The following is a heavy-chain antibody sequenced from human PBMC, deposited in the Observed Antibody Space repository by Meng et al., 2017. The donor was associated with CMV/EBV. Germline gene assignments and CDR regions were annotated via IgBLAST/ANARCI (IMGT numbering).Heavy chain of an antibody. CDR2: ISYSGST. V-gene: IGHV4-59*01. CDR1: GDSLSRYY. Sequence: SETLSLTCTVSGDSLSRYYWSWIRQPPGRGLEWIGYISYSGSTNYNPSLRSRVTISVDTSKNQFSLKLTSVTASDTAVYFCARDRLGSSGHYYYFGMDVRGQGTTVTVSS. J-gene: IGHJ6*02. CDR3: ARDRLGSSGHYYYFGMDV. D-gene: IGHD6-19*01.